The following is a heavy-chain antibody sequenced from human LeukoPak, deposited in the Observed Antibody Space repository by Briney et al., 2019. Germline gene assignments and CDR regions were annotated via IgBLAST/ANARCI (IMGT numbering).Heavy chain of an antibody. J-gene: IGHJ6*02. CDR1: GYTFTSYG. CDR2: ISAYNGNT. V-gene: IGHV1-18*01. D-gene: IGHD6-13*01. CDR3: ARDTDSSSWSTDDYYYYYYGMDV. Sequence: ASVKVSCKASGYTFTSYGISWVRQAPGQGLEWMGWISAYNGNTNYAQKLQGRVTMTTDTSTSTAYMELRSLRSDDTAVYYCARDTDSSSWSTDDYYYYYYGMDVWGQGTTVTVSS.